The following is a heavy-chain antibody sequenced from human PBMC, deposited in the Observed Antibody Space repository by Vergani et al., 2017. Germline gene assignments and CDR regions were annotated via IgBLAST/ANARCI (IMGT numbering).Heavy chain of an antibody. CDR1: GGTFSSYA. D-gene: IGHD1-26*01. CDR2: ILPIFGTA. CDR3: ARDRELLRYYYYYGRDF. J-gene: IGHJ6*02. Sequence: QVQLVQSGAEVKKPGSSVKVSCKASGGTFSSYAISWVRQAPGKGLEWMGGILPIFGTANYAQKFQGRVTITADESTSPAYMELSSLRSEDTAVYYCARDRELLRYYYYYGRDFWGQGTTVTVSS. V-gene: IGHV1-69*12.